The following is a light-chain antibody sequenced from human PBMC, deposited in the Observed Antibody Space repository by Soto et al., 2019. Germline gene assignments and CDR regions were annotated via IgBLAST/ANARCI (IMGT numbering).Light chain of an antibody. CDR3: QQYNSYPWT. CDR1: QSISSW. V-gene: IGKV1-5*01. Sequence: IQMTQSTSFLSASVGDRVTITFRASQSISSWLAWYQQKPGKAPKLLIYDASSLESGVPSRFSGSGSGTEFTLTISSLQPDDFATYYCQQYNSYPWTFGQGTKVDI. J-gene: IGKJ1*01. CDR2: DAS.